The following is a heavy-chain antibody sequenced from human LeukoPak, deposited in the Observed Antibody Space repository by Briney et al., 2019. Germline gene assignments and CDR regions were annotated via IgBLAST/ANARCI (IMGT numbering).Heavy chain of an antibody. D-gene: IGHD3-16*02. V-gene: IGHV1-18*01. CDR2: ISAYNGNT. Sequence: GASVKVSCKASGDSFTSYGISWVRQAPGQGLEWMGWISAYNGNTNYAQKLQGRVTMTTDTSTSTAYMELRSLRSDDTAVYYCATYYDYIWGSYRQPNTAFDYWGQGTLVTVSS. J-gene: IGHJ4*02. CDR1: GDSFTSYG. CDR3: ATYYDYIWGSYRQPNTAFDY.